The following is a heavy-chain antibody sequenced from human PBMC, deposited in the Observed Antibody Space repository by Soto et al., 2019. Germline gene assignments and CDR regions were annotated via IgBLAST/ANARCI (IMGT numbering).Heavy chain of an antibody. CDR2: ISYRGST. D-gene: IGHD3-22*01. CDR3: ASSGIVGREVNTWFDP. CDR1: AGSITTSY. V-gene: IGHV4-59*01. J-gene: IGHJ5*02. Sequence: PSETLSLTCTVSAGSITTSYWSWIRQLLGKALEWIGYISYRGSTNYNPSLKSRLTISIDTSKSQISLKLTSMTTADTAVYYCASSGIVGREVNTWFDPWGQGTLVTVSS.